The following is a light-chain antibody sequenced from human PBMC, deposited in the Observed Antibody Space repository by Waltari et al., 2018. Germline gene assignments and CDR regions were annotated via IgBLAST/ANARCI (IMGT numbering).Light chain of an antibody. CDR2: EGT. CDR1: TSDIGNHDY. Sequence: QSALTQPASVSGSPGQSITISCTGTTSDIGNHDYVSWYQQHPGKAPKLLIYEGTNRPSGVSTRFSGSKPGSTASLTISGLQADDEAHYYCSSYTGGSTLLVFGGGTDLTVL. J-gene: IGLJ2*01. CDR3: SSYTGGSTLLV. V-gene: IGLV2-14*01.